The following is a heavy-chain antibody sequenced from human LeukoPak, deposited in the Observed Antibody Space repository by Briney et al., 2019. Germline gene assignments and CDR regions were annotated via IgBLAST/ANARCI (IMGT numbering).Heavy chain of an antibody. D-gene: IGHD5-18*01. V-gene: IGHV3-74*01. CDR3: ARGRGYSYGYIDY. Sequence: GGSLRLSCAASAFTFSSYWMHWVRQAPGKGLVWVSRINSDGSSTSYADSVKGRFTISRDNAKNTLYLQMNSLRAEDTAVYYCARGRGYSYGYIDYWGQGTLVAVSS. J-gene: IGHJ4*02. CDR1: AFTFSSYW. CDR2: INSDGSST.